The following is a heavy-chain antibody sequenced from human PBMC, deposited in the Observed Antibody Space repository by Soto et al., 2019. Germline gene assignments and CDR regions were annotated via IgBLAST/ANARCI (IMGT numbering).Heavy chain of an antibody. D-gene: IGHD5-18*01. CDR1: GYTFNTYS. CDR3: ASENVLSYVDTAMVDYFDY. J-gene: IGHJ4*02. Sequence: ASVNVSCKASGYTFNTYSISWVRPAPGQGLEWMGWISGYNGDTHYAQKFQGRVTMTTDTSTSTAYMELRSLRSDDTAMYYCASENVLSYVDTAMVDYFDYWGQGTLDTVSS. V-gene: IGHV1-18*01. CDR2: ISGYNGDT.